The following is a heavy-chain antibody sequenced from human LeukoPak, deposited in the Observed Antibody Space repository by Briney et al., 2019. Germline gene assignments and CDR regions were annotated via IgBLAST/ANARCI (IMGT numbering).Heavy chain of an antibody. D-gene: IGHD2-2*02. V-gene: IGHV1-2*02. CDR3: AREPPYCSSISCYRGGFDY. CDR2: INPNSGGT. CDR1: GYTFTGYY. Sequence: GASVKVSCKASGYTFTGYYMHWVRQAPGQGLEWMGWINPNSGGTNYAQKFQGRVTMTRDTSISTAYMELSRLRSDDTAVYYCAREPPYCSSISCYRGGFDYWGQGTLVTVSS. J-gene: IGHJ4*02.